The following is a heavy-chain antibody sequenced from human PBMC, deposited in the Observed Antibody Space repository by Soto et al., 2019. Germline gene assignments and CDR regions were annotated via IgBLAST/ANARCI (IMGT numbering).Heavy chain of an antibody. CDR2: ISYDGSNK. D-gene: IGHD3-16*01. J-gene: IGHJ6*02. Sequence: VQLVESGGGLVQPGRSLRLSCAASGFTFDDYAMHWVRQAPGKGLEWVAVISYDGSNKYYADSVKGRFTISRDNSKNTLYLQMNSLRAEDTAVYYCAKDTLGYYYYGMDVWGQGTTVTVSS. CDR3: AKDTLGYYYYGMDV. V-gene: IGHV3-30*18. CDR1: GFTFDDYA.